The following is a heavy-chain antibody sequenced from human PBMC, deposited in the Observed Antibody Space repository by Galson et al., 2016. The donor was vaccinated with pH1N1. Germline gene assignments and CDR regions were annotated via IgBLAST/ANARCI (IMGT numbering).Heavy chain of an antibody. CDR3: VGPLGNPPGY. CDR1: GFTFSSYW. CDR2: IKQDGSEK. J-gene: IGHJ4*02. V-gene: IGHV3-7*01. D-gene: IGHD1-14*01. Sequence: LSCAASGFTFSSYWMSWVRQAPGKGLEWVANIKQDGSEKYYVDSVKGRFTISRDNAKKSLYLQMNSLRAEDTAVYFCVGPLGNPPGYWGQGTLVTVSS.